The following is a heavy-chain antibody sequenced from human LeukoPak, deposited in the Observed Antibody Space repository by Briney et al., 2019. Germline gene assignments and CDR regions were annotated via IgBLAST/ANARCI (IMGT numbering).Heavy chain of an antibody. CDR3: VKGAYDYIEVAYFDF. CDR2: IIASSGAT. Sequence: GGSLRLSCAASGFSFNNYAMNWVRQAPGKGLEWVSIIIASSGATVYADSVKGRFTISRDISKNTLYLQMNNLRVEDTAVYYCVKGAYDYIEVAYFDFWGQGSLVTVSS. J-gene: IGHJ4*01. CDR1: GFSFNNYA. D-gene: IGHD5-12*01. V-gene: IGHV3-23*01.